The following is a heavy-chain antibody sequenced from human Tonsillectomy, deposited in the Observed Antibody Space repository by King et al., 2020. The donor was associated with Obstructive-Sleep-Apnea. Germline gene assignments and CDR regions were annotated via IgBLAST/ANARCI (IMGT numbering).Heavy chain of an antibody. CDR1: GFTFSSYA. J-gene: IGHJ6*02. CDR2: ISYDGSNK. V-gene: IGHV3-30*04. D-gene: IGHD3-3*01. CDR3: ARGGITIFGVVIQTYYYGMDV. Sequence: VQLVESGGGVVQPGRSLRLSCAASGFTFSSYAMHRVRQAPGKGLDWVAVISYDGSNKYYAASVKGRFTISRENSKNTLYLQINSLRAEDTAVYYCARGGITIFGVVIQTYYYGMDVWGQGTTVTVSS.